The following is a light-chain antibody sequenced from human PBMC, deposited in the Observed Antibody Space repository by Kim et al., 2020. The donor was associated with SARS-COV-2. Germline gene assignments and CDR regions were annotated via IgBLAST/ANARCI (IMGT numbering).Light chain of an antibody. CDR3: QSYDSSLSGYV. J-gene: IGLJ1*01. CDR2: ANS. V-gene: IGLV1-40*01. Sequence: QSVLTQPPSVSGAPGQRVTISCTGSSSNLGAGYDENWYQQLPGTVPKLLIYANSNRPSGVPGRFSGSKSGSSASLAITGLQAEDETDYYCQSYDSSLSGYVFGTGTKVTVL. CDR1: SSNLGAGYD.